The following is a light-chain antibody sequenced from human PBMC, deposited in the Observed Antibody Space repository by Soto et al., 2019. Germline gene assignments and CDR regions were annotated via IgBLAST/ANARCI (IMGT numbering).Light chain of an antibody. J-gene: IGLJ1*01. CDR2: DVS. CDR3: SSYTSGALYV. Sequence: QSALTQPASVSGSPGQSITISCTGTNSDVGGYNYVSWFQQHPGKAPKLMIYDVSDRPSGVSNRFSGSKSGNTASLTISGLQAEDEADYYCSSYTSGALYVFGNGTKVTVL. CDR1: NSDVGGYNY. V-gene: IGLV2-14*01.